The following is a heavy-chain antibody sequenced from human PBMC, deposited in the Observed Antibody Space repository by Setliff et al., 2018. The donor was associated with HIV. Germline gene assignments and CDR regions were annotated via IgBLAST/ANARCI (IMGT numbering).Heavy chain of an antibody. J-gene: IGHJ6*03. D-gene: IGHD3-10*01. CDR3: ARAQFYYASGSFYPSDYHYYMDV. Sequence: ASVKVSCKASGGTFTGYSITWVRRAAGQGLEWMGWINPNSGNTGYAQKFQGRVTMTRNTSVNTAYMELSSLRSEDTAVYYCARAQFYYASGSFYPSDYHYYMDVWGKGTTVT. CDR1: GGTFTGYS. CDR2: INPNSGNT. V-gene: IGHV1-8*02.